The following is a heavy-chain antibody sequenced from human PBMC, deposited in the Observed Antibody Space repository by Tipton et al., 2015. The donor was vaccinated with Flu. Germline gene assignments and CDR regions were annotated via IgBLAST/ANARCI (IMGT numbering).Heavy chain of an antibody. Sequence: TLSLTCTVSGGSISSYYWSWIRQPPGKGLELIGYIYYSGSTNYNPSLKSRVTISVDTSKNQFSLKLSSVTAADTAVYYCARDSGDSSGYYSEVWFDPWGQGTLVTVSS. CDR1: GGSISSYY. J-gene: IGHJ5*02. CDR2: IYYSGST. V-gene: IGHV4-59*01. CDR3: ARDSGDSSGYYSEVWFDP. D-gene: IGHD3-22*01.